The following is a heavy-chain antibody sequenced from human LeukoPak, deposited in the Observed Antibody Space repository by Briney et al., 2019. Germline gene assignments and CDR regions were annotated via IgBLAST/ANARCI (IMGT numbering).Heavy chain of an antibody. CDR3: ARSYSSTPQYYYYYYMDV. CDR1: GFTFSTHG. D-gene: IGHD6-13*01. Sequence: HPGGSLRLSCGASGFTFSTHGMHWVRQAPGKGLEWVAVISYDGSDKYYADSVKGRFTISRDNSKNMLYLQMNSLRAEDTAVYYCARSYSSTPQYYYYYYMDVWGKGTTVTVSS. CDR2: ISYDGSDK. V-gene: IGHV3-30*03. J-gene: IGHJ6*03.